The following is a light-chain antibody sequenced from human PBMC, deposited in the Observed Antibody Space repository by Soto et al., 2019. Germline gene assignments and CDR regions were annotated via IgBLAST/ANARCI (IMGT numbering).Light chain of an antibody. CDR1: QSVSSSY. J-gene: IGKJ1*01. Sequence: IVLTQSPGTLSLSPGERATLSCRASQSVSSSYLAWYQQKPGQAPRLLIYGASSRDTGITDRFSGSGSGKNFTLTISRLEPEDFAMYYCQQYGSSPRKFGPGTKVEIK. V-gene: IGKV3-20*01. CDR3: QQYGSSPRK. CDR2: GAS.